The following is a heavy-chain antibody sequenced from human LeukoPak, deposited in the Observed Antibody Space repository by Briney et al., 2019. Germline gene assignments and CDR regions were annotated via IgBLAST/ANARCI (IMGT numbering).Heavy chain of an antibody. V-gene: IGHV2-5*02. CDR2: IYWDDDK. Sequence: SGPTLVKPTQTLTLTCTFSGFSLSTRLVGVGWIRQPPGKALEWLALIYWDDDKHYSPSLKSRLTITKDTSKNQVVLTMTNTDPVDTATYYCAHNTDYGDYEYYFDYWGQGTLVTVSS. CDR3: AHNTDYGDYEYYFDY. D-gene: IGHD4-17*01. J-gene: IGHJ4*02. CDR1: GFSLSTRLVG.